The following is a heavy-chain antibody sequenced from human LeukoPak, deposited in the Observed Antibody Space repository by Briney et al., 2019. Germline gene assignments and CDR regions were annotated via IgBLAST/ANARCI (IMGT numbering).Heavy chain of an antibody. Sequence: HSGGSLRLSCAASGFTFSSYAMSWVRQAPGKGLEWVSGISGSGAYTYYADSVKGRFTISRDNSKNTLYLQMNSLRAEDTAVYYCAKGDWAAAAVDYWGQGTLVTVSS. J-gene: IGHJ4*02. CDR2: ISGSGAYT. V-gene: IGHV3-23*01. CDR1: GFTFSSYA. D-gene: IGHD6-13*01. CDR3: AKGDWAAAAVDY.